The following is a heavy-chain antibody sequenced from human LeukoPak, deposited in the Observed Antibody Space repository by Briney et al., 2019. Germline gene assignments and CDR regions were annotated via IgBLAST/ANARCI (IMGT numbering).Heavy chain of an antibody. J-gene: IGHJ4*02. CDR1: GGSFSGYY. CDR3: ARVDYDSSGYYSDYFDY. D-gene: IGHD3-22*01. Sequence: SETLSLTCAVYGGSFSGYYWSWIRQPPGKGLEWIGEINHSGSTNYNPSLKSRVTISVDTSKNQFSLKLSSVTAANTAVYYCARVDYDSSGYYSDYFDYWGQGTLVTVSS. CDR2: INHSGST. V-gene: IGHV4-34*01.